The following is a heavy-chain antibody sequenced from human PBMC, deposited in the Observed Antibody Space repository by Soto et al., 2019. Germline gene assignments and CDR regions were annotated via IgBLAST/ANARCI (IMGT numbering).Heavy chain of an antibody. CDR2: IIPILGIA. J-gene: IGHJ3*02. Sequence: ASWKVSCKSSGGTFSSYTISWVRQAPGQGLEWMGRIIPILGIANYAQKFQGRVTITADKSTSTAYMELSSLRSEDTAVYYCARAGSCSGGSCYVRAIGGQGIMVTVSS. V-gene: IGHV1-69*02. CDR1: GGTFSSYT. D-gene: IGHD2-15*01. CDR3: ARAGSCSGGSCYVRAI.